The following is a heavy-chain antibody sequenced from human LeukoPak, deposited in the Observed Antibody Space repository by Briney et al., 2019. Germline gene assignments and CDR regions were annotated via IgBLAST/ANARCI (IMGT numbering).Heavy chain of an antibody. CDR1: GGTFSSYA. D-gene: IGHD3-10*01. Sequence: GASVKVSCEASGGTFSSYAISWVRQAPGQGLEWMGGIIPIFGTANYAQKFQGRVTITADESTSTAYMELSSLRSEDTAVYYCARVSGSEKTYYYYYMDVWGKGTTVTVSS. J-gene: IGHJ6*03. CDR2: IIPIFGTA. V-gene: IGHV1-69*13. CDR3: ARVSGSEKTYYYYYMDV.